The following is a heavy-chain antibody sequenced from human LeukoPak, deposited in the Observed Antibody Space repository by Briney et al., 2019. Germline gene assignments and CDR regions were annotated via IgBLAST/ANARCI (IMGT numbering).Heavy chain of an antibody. Sequence: GASVKVSCKASGGTFSSYAISWVRQAPGQGLEWMGGIIPILGTANYAQKFQGRVTITADESTSTAYMELSSLRSDDTAVYYCARYTVALSSVWFDPWGQGTLVTVSS. J-gene: IGHJ5*02. CDR2: IIPILGTA. CDR3: ARYTVALSSVWFDP. V-gene: IGHV1-69*13. CDR1: GGTFSSYA. D-gene: IGHD6-19*01.